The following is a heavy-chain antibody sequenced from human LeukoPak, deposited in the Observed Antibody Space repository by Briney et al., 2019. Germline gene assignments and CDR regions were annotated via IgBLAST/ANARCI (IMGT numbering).Heavy chain of an antibody. CDR2: SGSGGST. V-gene: IGHV3-23*01. Sequence: GGSLRLSCAASGFTFGSYGITWVRQAPGKGLEWVSISGSGGSTYYADSVKGRFTISRDNSKNTLFLQMNSLRAEDTAVYYGAKGRHYYDSSGYDDYFDYWGQGTLVTVSS. CDR1: GFTFGSYG. CDR3: AKGRHYYDSSGYDDYFDY. J-gene: IGHJ4*02. D-gene: IGHD3-22*01.